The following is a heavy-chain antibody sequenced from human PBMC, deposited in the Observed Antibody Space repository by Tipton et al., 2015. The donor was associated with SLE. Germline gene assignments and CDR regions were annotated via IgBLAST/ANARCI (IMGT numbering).Heavy chain of an antibody. CDR3: ATTGGY. CDR1: GGSISSSSDY. J-gene: IGHJ4*02. D-gene: IGHD4-17*01. CDR2: INHSGST. Sequence: GLVKPSETLSLTCSVSGGSISSSSDYWGWIRQPPGKGLEWIGEINHSGSTNYNPSLKSRVTISVDTSKNQFSLKLSSVTAADTAVYYCATTGGYWGQGTLVTVSS. V-gene: IGHV4-39*07.